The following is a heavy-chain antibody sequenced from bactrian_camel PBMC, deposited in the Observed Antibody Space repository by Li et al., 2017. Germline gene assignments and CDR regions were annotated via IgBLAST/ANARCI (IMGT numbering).Heavy chain of an antibody. CDR1: GFTFSSDY. Sequence: HVQLVESGGGLVQPGGSLTLSCAASGFTFSSDYMSWVRQGPGKNLEWVSTIYRATSTWYSDSVKGRFTISRDTVKNTVYLQMNNLKPEDTAVYYCAAEARMAAVRVLGVTCPLYESYNFWGQGTQVTVS. D-gene: IGHD4*01. J-gene: IGHJ4*01. CDR3: AAEARMAAVRVLGVTCPLYESYNF. V-gene: IGHV3-2*01. CDR2: IYRATST.